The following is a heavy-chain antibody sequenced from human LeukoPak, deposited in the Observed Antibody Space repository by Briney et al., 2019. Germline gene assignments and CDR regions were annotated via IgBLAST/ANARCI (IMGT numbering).Heavy chain of an antibody. J-gene: IGHJ6*04. V-gene: IGHV3-66*01. CDR3: AELGITMIGGV. CDR2: IYNDGRT. Sequence: QSGGSLRLSCAASGFTVNNKYMTWVRQAPGKGLEWVSLIYNDGRTYYADSVKGRCTISRDNAKNSLYLQMNSLRAEDTAVYYCAELGITMIGGVWGKGTTVTISS. CDR1: GFTVNNKY. D-gene: IGHD3-10*02.